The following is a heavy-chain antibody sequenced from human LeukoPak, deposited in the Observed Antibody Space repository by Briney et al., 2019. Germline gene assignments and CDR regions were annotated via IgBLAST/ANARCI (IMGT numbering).Heavy chain of an antibody. Sequence: SQTLSLPCTVSGGPISSYYWSWIRQSPGKGLEWVGHIYYSGSTNYNPSLKSRVTISVDTSKKQCSLKPNSVTAADTAGYYCARGITRNYMYVWGKGNTFTVSS. CDR1: GGPISSYY. J-gene: IGHJ6*03. CDR2: IYYSGST. D-gene: IGHD3-10*01. V-gene: IGHV4-59*01. CDR3: ARGITRNYMYV.